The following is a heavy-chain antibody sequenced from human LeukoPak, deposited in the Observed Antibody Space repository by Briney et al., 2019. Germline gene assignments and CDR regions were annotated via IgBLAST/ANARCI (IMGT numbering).Heavy chain of an antibody. CDR2: IYSGGGT. CDR1: GFTVSSNY. D-gene: IGHD4-17*01. CDR3: AREAVTRNYFDY. Sequence: GGSLRLSCAASGFTVSSNYMNWVRQAPGKGLEWVSVIYSGGGTYYANSVKGRFTISRDNSKNTLYLQMNSLRAEDTAVYYCAREAVTRNYFDYWGQGTLVTVSS. J-gene: IGHJ4*02. V-gene: IGHV3-53*01.